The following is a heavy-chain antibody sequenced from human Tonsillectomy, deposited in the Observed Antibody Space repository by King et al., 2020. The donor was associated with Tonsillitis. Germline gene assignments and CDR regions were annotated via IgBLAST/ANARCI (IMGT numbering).Heavy chain of an antibody. D-gene: IGHD3-22*01. CDR3: ARVAHYYDSSGYSDAFDI. CDR2: IGTGGET. CDR1: GFTFSSSD. Sequence: VQLVEAGGGLVQPGGSLRLSFAASGFTFSSSDMHWVRQATGKGLEWVSSIGTGGETYYPGSVKGRFTISRDNAKNSLYLQMNSLRAGDTSVYFCARVAHYYDSSGYSDAFDIWGQGTMVTVSS. V-gene: IGHV3-13*01. J-gene: IGHJ3*02.